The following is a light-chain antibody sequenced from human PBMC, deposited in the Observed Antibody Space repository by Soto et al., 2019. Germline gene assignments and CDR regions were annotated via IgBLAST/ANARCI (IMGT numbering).Light chain of an antibody. Sequence: QSALTQPASVSGSPGQSVTISCTGTSSDVGGYNYVSWYQQHPGKAPKLMIYEVSNRPSGVSNRFFGSKSGNTASLTVSGIQAEDEAGYYCISYTSSSTWVFGGGTKLTVL. CDR1: SSDVGGYNY. CDR2: EVS. J-gene: IGLJ3*02. CDR3: ISYTSSSTWV. V-gene: IGLV2-14*01.